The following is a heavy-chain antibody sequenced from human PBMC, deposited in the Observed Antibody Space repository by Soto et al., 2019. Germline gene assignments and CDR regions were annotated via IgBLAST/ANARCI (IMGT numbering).Heavy chain of an antibody. Sequence: GGSLRLSCAASGFTFSSYSMNWVRQAPGKGLEWVSYISSSSSTIYYADSVKGRFTISRDNAKNSLYLQMNSLRDEDTAVYYCARAGLLWFGEFLGYGMDVWGQGTTVTVSS. CDR2: ISSSSSTI. CDR3: ARAGLLWFGEFLGYGMDV. V-gene: IGHV3-48*02. D-gene: IGHD3-10*01. J-gene: IGHJ6*02. CDR1: GFTFSSYS.